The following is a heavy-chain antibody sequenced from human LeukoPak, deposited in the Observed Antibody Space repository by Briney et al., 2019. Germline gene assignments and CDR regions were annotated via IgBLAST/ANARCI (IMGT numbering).Heavy chain of an antibody. CDR2: IYHSGST. J-gene: IGHJ5*02. V-gene: IGHV4-30-2*01. Sequence: SETLSLTCAVSGGSISSGGYSWSWIRQPPGKGLEWIGYIYHSGSTYYNPSLKSRVTISVDTSKNQFSLKLSSVTAADTAVYYCARHALRWTSVSGWFDPWGQGTLVTVSS. D-gene: IGHD4-23*01. CDR3: ARHALRWTSVSGWFDP. CDR1: GGSISSGGYS.